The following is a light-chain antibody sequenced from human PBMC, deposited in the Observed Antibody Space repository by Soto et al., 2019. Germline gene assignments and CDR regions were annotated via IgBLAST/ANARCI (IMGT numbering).Light chain of an antibody. CDR1: QSVGTN. V-gene: IGKV3D-15*01. CDR2: GAS. Sequence: DIVMSQSPGAVSVSPWERATLSCMASQSVGTNLACYQQRPGQAPRLLVYGASTRATGIPPRFSGSGSGTDFTLTISSLEPEDSAVYYSPHRPIWPTPFGQGTRLEIK. CDR3: PHRPIWPTP. J-gene: IGKJ5*01.